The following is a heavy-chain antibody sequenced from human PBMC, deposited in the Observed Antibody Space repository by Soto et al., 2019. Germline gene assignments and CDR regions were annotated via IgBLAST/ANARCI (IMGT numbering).Heavy chain of an antibody. CDR1: GDTVGSGPNY. J-gene: IGHJ4*02. CDR2: VFNRGRT. V-gene: IGHV4-61*01. CDR3: ARSDGARSYYPTFWFDY. Sequence: SETLSLTCTVLGDTVGSGPNYWSWIRQSPGKGLEWIGYVFNRGRTNYNPSLRSRATISADTTKTQFSLQLTSVTAADTAVYYCARSDGARSYYPTFWFDYWGPGTLVTVSS. D-gene: IGHD3-10*01.